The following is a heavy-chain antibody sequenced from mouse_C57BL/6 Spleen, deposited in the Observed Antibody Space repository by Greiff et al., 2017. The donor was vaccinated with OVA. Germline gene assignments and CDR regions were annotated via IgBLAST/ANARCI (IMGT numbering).Heavy chain of an antibody. J-gene: IGHJ1*03. V-gene: IGHV6-6*01. CDR2: IRNKANNLAT. CDR1: GFTFSDAW. Sequence: EVKLVESGGGLVQPGGSMKLSCAASGFTFSDAWMDWVRQSPEKGLEWVAEIRNKANNLATYYAESVKGRFTISRDDSTSSVYLQMYRLRAEDTGICYYTTVDWYFDVWGTGTTVTVSS. CDR3: TTVDWYFDV.